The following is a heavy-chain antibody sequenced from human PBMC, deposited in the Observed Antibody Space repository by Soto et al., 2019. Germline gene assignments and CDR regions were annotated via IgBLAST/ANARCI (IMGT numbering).Heavy chain of an antibody. J-gene: IGHJ3*02. Sequence: SETLSLTCTVSGGSISSYYWSWIRQPPGKGLEWIGYIYYSGSTNYNPSLKSRVTISVDTSKNQFSLKLSSVTAADTAVYYCARDLGAAHDAFDIWGQGTMVTVSS. D-gene: IGHD3-16*01. V-gene: IGHV4-59*01. CDR3: ARDLGAAHDAFDI. CDR2: IYYSGST. CDR1: GGSISSYY.